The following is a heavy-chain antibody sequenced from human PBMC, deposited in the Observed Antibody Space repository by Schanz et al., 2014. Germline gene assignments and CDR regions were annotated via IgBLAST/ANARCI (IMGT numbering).Heavy chain of an antibody. V-gene: IGHV3-30*03. CDR3: VRDLGGDQTDY. CDR2: ISFDGRNT. CDR1: GITLSGYG. D-gene: IGHD4-17*01. J-gene: IGHJ4*02. Sequence: QVQLVESGGGVVQPGRSLRLSCAASGITLSGYGLHWVRQAPGKGLEWVGFISFDGRNTGYAHSVKGRFTISRDNSRNTLYLQVNSLRAEDTAVYYCVRDLGGDQTDYWGQGTLVTVSS.